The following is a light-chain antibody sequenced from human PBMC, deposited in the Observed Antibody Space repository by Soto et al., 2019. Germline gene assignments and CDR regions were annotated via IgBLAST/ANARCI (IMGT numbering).Light chain of an antibody. J-gene: IGKJ1*01. CDR1: QNIRSNY. V-gene: IGKV3-20*01. CDR3: QQYHSPPLT. CDR2: DAV. Sequence: EIVLTQSPGTLSLSPGQRATLSCRASQNIRSNYVAWFQQTPGQAPRLLIYDAVNKASGIPDRFSGSGSGTEFTLTISSLEPEDFVVYYCQQYHSPPLTFGQGTKVEIK.